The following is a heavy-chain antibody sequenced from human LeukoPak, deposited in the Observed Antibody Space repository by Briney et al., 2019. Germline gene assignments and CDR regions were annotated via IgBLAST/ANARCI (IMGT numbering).Heavy chain of an antibody. V-gene: IGHV3-7*01. J-gene: IGHJ4*02. CDR2: IKPDGSEK. D-gene: IGHD2-21*02. CDR1: GFTFSSSW. CDR3: ARYGLTAALDF. Sequence: GRSLRLSCAASGFTFSSSWMSWVRQAPGKGLEWVANIKPDGSEKFYVDSVKGRFTISRDNSKSSLYLQMNSLRAEDTAVYYCARYGLTAALDFWGQGTLVTVSS.